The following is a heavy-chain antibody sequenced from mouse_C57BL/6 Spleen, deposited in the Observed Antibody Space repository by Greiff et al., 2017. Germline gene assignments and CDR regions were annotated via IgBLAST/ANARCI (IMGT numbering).Heavy chain of an antibody. CDR1: GYTFTDYY. CDR2: INPNNGGT. CDR3: ARGMRRAGSSYKSAMDY. Sequence: EVQLQQSGPELVKPGASVKISCKASGYTFTDYYMNWVKQSHGKSLEWIGDINPNNGGTSYNQKFKGKATLTVDKSSSTAYMELRSLTSEDSAVYYCARGMRRAGSSYKSAMDYWGQGTSVTVSA. J-gene: IGHJ4*01. V-gene: IGHV1-26*01. D-gene: IGHD1-1*01.